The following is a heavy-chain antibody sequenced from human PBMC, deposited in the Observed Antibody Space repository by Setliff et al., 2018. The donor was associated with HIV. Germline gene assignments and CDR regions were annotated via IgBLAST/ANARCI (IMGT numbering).Heavy chain of an antibody. V-gene: IGHV4-39*07. D-gene: IGHD3-10*01. CDR2: IYYSGSA. Sequence: SETLSLTCTVSGGSISSSSYYWGWIRQPPGKGLEWIGSIYYSGSAYYNPSLKSRVTISVDTSKNQFSLKLTSVTAADTAVYYCARDLKSGSYSPGAFDIWGQGTMVTVSS. J-gene: IGHJ3*02. CDR1: GGSISSSSYY. CDR3: ARDLKSGSYSPGAFDI.